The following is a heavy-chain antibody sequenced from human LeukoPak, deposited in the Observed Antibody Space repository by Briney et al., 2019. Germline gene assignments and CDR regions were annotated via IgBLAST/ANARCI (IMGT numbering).Heavy chain of an antibody. CDR1: GGSMSSYY. D-gene: IGHD3-10*01. J-gene: IGHJ5*02. Sequence: SETLSLTCTVSGGSMSSYYWDWVRQPPGKGLEWIGNIYSSGSTDYNPSLKSRVTISLDTSKFQFSLRLNSVTAADTAVYYCARADPNASGYFYRFNWFDPWGQGTLVTVSS. CDR3: ARADPNASGYFYRFNWFDP. V-gene: IGHV4-59*01. CDR2: IYSSGST.